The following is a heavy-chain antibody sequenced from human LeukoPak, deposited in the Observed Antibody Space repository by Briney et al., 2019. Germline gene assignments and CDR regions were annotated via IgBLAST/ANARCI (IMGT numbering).Heavy chain of an antibody. D-gene: IGHD3-10*01. CDR2: IHHSGST. CDR3: ASYGSGSYRFDP. V-gene: IGHV4-31*03. J-gene: IGHJ5*02. Sequence: SSETLSLTCTVSGGSISSGNYYWSWIRQHPGKGLEWIGYIHHSGSTYYNPSLKSRVIISVDTSKNQFSLKLNSVTAADTAVYYCASYGSGSYRFDPWGQGTLVTVSS. CDR1: GGSISSGNYY.